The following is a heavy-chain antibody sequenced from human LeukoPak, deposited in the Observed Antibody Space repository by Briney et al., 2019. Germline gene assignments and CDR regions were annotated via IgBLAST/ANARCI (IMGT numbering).Heavy chain of an antibody. CDR3: ARASIVATIKSYYYYYMDV. CDR2: IYYSGST. D-gene: IGHD5-12*01. V-gene: IGHV4-59*01. CDR1: GGSISSYY. Sequence: SETLSLTCTVSGGSISSYYWSWIRQPPGKGLEWIGYIYYSGSTNYNPSLKSRVTISVDTSKNQFSLKLSSVPAADTAVYYCARASIVATIKSYYYYYMDVWGKGTTVTVSS. J-gene: IGHJ6*03.